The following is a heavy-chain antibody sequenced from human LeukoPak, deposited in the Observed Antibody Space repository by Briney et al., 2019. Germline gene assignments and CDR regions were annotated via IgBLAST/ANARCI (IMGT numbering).Heavy chain of an antibody. D-gene: IGHD3-10*01. CDR3: TTDTPMYYYGSGSSTRFDP. V-gene: IGHV3-15*01. CDR1: GFTFSNAW. CDR2: IKSKTDGGTT. Sequence: GGSLRLSCAASGFTFSNAWMSWVRQAPGKGLEWVGRIKSKTDGGTTDYAAPVKGRFTISRDDSKNTLYLQMNSLKTGDTAVYYCTTDTPMYYYGSGSSTRFDPWGQGTLVTVSS. J-gene: IGHJ5*02.